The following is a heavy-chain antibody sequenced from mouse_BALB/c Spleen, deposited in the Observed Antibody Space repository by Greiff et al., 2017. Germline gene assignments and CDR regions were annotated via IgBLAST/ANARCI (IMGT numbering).Heavy chain of an antibody. J-gene: IGHJ4*01. V-gene: IGHV1-15*01. CDR2: INPGSGGT. CDR1: GYTFTDYE. D-gene: IGHD2-14*01. CDR3: TRSDYRYDGYAMDY. Sequence: VQLQESGAELVRPGASVTLSCTALGYTFTDYEMHWVKQTPVHGLEWIGAINPGSGGTAYNQKFKGKATLTADKSTSTAYMELSSLTSEDSAVYYCTRSDYRYDGYAMDYWGQGTSVTVSS.